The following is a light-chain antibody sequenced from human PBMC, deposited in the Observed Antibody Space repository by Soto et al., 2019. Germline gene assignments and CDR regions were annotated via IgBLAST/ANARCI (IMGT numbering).Light chain of an antibody. Sequence: IVLTQSPGPLYFSPGERATLSCRASQSVSSGYLAWYQQKPGQAPRLLIYGASSRATGIPDRFSGSGSGTDFTLTISRLEPEDFAVYYCQQYGGSPTGTFGQGTKVEIK. CDR3: QQYGGSPTGT. J-gene: IGKJ1*01. V-gene: IGKV3-20*01. CDR2: GAS. CDR1: QSVSSGY.